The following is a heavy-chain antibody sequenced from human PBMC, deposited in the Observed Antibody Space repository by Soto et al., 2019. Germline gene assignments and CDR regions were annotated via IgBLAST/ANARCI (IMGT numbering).Heavy chain of an antibody. D-gene: IGHD3-10*01. CDR3: ARGTWVRSAFDM. CDR1: SGSFSGYY. Sequence: QEQLQQWGAGMLKSSETLSLSCAVYSGSFSGYYWSWIRQPPGKGLEWIGEINHSGSANYNPSLKSRXXIXVXXSKNQFSLKLNSVTAADAAVYYCARGTWVRSAFDMWGQGAMVTVSS. J-gene: IGHJ3*02. CDR2: INHSGSA. V-gene: IGHV4-34*01.